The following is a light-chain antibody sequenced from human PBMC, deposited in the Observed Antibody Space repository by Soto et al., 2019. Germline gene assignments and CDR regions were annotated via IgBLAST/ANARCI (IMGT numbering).Light chain of an antibody. CDR1: QSISIY. CDR2: SAS. V-gene: IGKV1-39*01. Sequence: DIQMTQSPSSLSASVGDRVTITCRASQSISIYLNWYQQKPGKAPKLLIYSASSLQSAVPSRFSGGGSGTDFTLTISSLQPEDFATYYCQQSYGSPQNFGQGTRLEIK. J-gene: IGKJ5*01. CDR3: QQSYGSPQN.